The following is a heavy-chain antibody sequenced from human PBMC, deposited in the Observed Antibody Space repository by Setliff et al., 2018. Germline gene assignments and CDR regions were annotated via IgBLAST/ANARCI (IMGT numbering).Heavy chain of an antibody. CDR2: ISTYTGKT. V-gene: IGHV1-18*01. CDR3: ARFGGSCSSSSCYASDL. CDR1: GYIFTTYG. D-gene: IGHD2-2*01. J-gene: IGHJ3*01. Sequence: SVKVSCTASGYIFTTYGFNWVRQAPGQGLEWMGMISTYTGKTTYAQKFQGRVTMTTDTSTGTGYMELRSLRSDDTAVYFCARFGGSCSSSSCYASDLWGQGTRVTVSS.